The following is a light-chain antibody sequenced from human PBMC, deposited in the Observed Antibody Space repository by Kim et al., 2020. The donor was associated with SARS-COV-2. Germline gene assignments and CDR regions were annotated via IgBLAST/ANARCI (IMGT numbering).Light chain of an antibody. Sequence: VYAGEEVTLSCSANQRINNNLAWCHQKPGQAPRLVIYGASTRATGIPARFSGSGSGTEFTLTISNLQPEDAAVYYCQQYYLWPRTFGVGTKVDIK. CDR1: QRINNN. V-gene: IGKV3-15*01. CDR2: GAS. CDR3: QQYYLWPRT. J-gene: IGKJ4*02.